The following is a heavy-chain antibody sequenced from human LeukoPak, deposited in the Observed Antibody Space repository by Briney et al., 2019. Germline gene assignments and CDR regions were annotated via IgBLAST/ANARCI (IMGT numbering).Heavy chain of an antibody. CDR1: GGSISSSTYY. CDR3: AREVTAMAVFDY. CDR2: MYYSGNI. J-gene: IGHJ4*02. Sequence: SETLSLTCTVPGGSISSSTYYWGWIRQPPGKGLEWIGSMYYSGNIYYNPSLKSRVTISVDTSKNQFSLKLSSVTAADTAVYYCAREVTAMAVFDYWGQGTLVTVSS. D-gene: IGHD5-18*01. V-gene: IGHV4-39*07.